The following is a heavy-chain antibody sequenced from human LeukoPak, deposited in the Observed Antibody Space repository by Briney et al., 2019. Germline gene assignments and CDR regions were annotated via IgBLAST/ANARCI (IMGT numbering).Heavy chain of an antibody. J-gene: IGHJ4*02. CDR1: GVTFGSCG. CDR3: ARDRGGSFYFEY. V-gene: IGHV1-69*06. CDR2: IIPIFNTV. D-gene: IGHD1-26*01. Sequence: PSVKVSCKASGVTFGSCGFSWVRQAPGQGLQWMGRIIPIFNTVGYARELQGRVTITADKSTTTVYLELGSLRSDDTGVYFCARDRGGSFYFEYWGQGTLVTVSA.